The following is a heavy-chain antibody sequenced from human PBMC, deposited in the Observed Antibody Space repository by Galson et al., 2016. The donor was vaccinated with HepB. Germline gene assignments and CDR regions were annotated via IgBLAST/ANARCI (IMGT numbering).Heavy chain of an antibody. V-gene: IGHV3-30-3*01. J-gene: IGHJ6*02. CDR2: VPHYGNNK. Sequence: SLRLSCAASGFTFRSYPMHWVRQAPGKGLEWVTVVPHYGNNKYYADSVKGRFTVSRDNSKSTVNLQMNSLRPEDTAVDYCAKDLGGYSCYGGNYFGMDVWGRGTTVTVS. CDR3: AKDLGGYSCYGGNYFGMDV. D-gene: IGHD5-12*01. CDR1: GFTFRSYP.